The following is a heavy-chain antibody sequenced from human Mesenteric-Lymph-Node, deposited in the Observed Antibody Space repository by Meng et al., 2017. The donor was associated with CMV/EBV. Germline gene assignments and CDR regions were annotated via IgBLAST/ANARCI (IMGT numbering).Heavy chain of an antibody. CDR1: GFTFSTYG. Sequence: GESLKISCAASGFTFSTYGMHWVRQAPGKGLEWVAVIWYDGSNKYYADSVKGRFTISRDDSKNTLYLQMNSLRAEDTAVYYCAKIDKRHCISSSCYGILDYWGQGTQVTVSS. CDR3: AKIDKRHCISSSCYGILDY. CDR2: IWYDGSNK. J-gene: IGHJ4*02. V-gene: IGHV3-33*06. D-gene: IGHD2-2*01.